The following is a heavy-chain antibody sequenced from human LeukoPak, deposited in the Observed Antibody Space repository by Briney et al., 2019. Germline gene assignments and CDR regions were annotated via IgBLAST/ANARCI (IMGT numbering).Heavy chain of an antibody. CDR3: ARDYSGYHLLDY. CDR2: IYYSGNT. V-gene: IGHV4-30-4*08. CDR1: RVSISSGDYY. D-gene: IGHD5-12*01. J-gene: IGHJ4*02. Sequence: SETLSLTCTVSRVSISSGDYYWSWIRQPPGKGLEWIGYIYYSGNTYYNPSLKSRVTISVDTSNNQYSLKLSSVTAADTALYYCARDYSGYHLLDYWGQGTLVTVSS.